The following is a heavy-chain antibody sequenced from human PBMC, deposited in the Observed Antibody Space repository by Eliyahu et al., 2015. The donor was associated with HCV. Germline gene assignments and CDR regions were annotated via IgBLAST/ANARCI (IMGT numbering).Heavy chain of an antibody. J-gene: IGHJ5*02. V-gene: IGHV3-21*01. Sequence: EVLLVESGGGLVKPGGSLRLSCAASGXTFXXYNMNWVRQAPGKGLEWVSSISISSNYIYYADSVKGRFTISRDNAKNSLSLQMTSLRAEDTAVYYCAREARTWFGGDNWFDPWGQGTLVTVSS. CDR3: AREARTWFGGDNWFDP. CDR2: ISISSNYI. CDR1: GXTFXXYN. D-gene: IGHD3-10*01.